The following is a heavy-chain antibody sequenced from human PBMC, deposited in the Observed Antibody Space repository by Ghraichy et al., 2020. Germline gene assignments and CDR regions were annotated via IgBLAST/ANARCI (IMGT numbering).Heavy chain of an antibody. J-gene: IGHJ4*02. V-gene: IGHV3-21*01. Sequence: GGSLRLSCAASGFTFSSYSMNWVRQAPGKGLEWVSSISSSSSYIYYADSVKGRFTISRDNAKNSLYLQMNSLRAEDTAVYYCARDLGSYGGAYFDYWGQGTLVTVSS. CDR1: GFTFSSYS. D-gene: IGHD4-23*01. CDR2: ISSSSSYI. CDR3: ARDLGSYGGAYFDY.